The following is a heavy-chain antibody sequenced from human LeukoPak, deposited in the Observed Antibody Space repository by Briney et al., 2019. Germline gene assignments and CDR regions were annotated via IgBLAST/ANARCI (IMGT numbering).Heavy chain of an antibody. D-gene: IGHD7-27*01. CDR2: MSSSSSYI. CDR3: ARQSEKTGDLKW. J-gene: IGHJ4*02. CDR1: GFTFSTYS. Sequence: GGSLRLSCAASGFTFSTYSMNWVRQAPGKGLEWVSSMSSSSSYIYYADSVKGRFTISRDNAKNSLYLQMNSLRAEDTAVYYCARQSEKTGDLKWGGQGTLVTVSS. V-gene: IGHV3-21*01.